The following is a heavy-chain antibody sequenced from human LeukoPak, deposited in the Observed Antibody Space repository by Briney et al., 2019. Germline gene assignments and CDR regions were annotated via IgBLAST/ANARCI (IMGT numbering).Heavy chain of an antibody. CDR2: ISSSGSTI. CDR3: ARVYGSGID. D-gene: IGHD3-10*01. V-gene: IGHV3-48*03. Sequence: GGSLRLSCAASGFTFSSYEMNWVRQAPGKGLEWVSYISSSGSTIYYADSAKGRFTISRDNAKNSLYLQMNSLRAEDTAVYYCARVYGSGIDWGQGTLVTVSS. CDR1: GFTFSSYE. J-gene: IGHJ4*02.